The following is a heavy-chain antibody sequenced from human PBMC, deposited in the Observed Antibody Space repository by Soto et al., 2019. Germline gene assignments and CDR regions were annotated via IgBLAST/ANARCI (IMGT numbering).Heavy chain of an antibody. V-gene: IGHV4-4*02. D-gene: IGHD2-15*01. CDR1: SGSISSSNW. CDR2: IYHSGST. J-gene: IGHJ5*02. Sequence: QVQLQESGPGLVKPSGTLSLTCAVSSGSISSSNWWSWVRQPPGKGLEWIGEIYHSGSTNYNPSLKSRVTISGDKSKNQFSLKLSSVTAADTAVYYCARECLDCSGGSCAVWFDPWGQGTLVTVSS. CDR3: ARECLDCSGGSCAVWFDP.